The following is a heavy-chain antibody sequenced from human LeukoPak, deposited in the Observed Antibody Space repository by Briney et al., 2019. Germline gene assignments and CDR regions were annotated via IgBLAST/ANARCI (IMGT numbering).Heavy chain of an antibody. CDR3: ARGPYCSSTSCFQRDY. CDR1: GGSIGTYS. D-gene: IGHD2-2*01. Sequence: SETLSLTCTVSGGSIGTYSWNWIRQPPGKGLEWIGYIYYSGTTNYNPSLKSRVTISVDTSKNQFSLKLSSVTAADTAVYYCARGPYCSSTSCFQRDYWGQGTLVTVSS. V-gene: IGHV4-59*12. J-gene: IGHJ4*02. CDR2: IYYSGTT.